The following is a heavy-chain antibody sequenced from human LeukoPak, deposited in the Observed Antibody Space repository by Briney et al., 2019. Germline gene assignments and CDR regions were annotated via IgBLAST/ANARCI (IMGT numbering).Heavy chain of an antibody. J-gene: IGHJ5*02. V-gene: IGHV4-61*02. CDR1: GGSISSGSYY. CDR2: SYIRGST. D-gene: IGHD3-10*01. CDR3: ARIGYGSGSPTNL. Sequence: KPSETLSLTCTVSGGSISSGSYYWSWIRQPDGKGLEWIGRSYIRGSTDYNPSLQGRVTSSVATSKNQFSSKLNYVTAANTAVYYCARIGYGSGSPTNLWGQGTLVTVSS.